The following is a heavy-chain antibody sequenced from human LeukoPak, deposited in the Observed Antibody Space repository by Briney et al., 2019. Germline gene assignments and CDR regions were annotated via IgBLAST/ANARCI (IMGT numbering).Heavy chain of an antibody. V-gene: IGHV1-2*02. Sequence: ASVKVSCKASGYTFTGYYMHWVRQAPGQGLEWMGWINPNSGGTIYAQKFQGRVTMTRDTSISSAYMDLSRLRSDDTAVYYCARGLSVVVPAAMGYWGQGTLVTVSS. CDR2: INPNSGGT. J-gene: IGHJ4*02. CDR3: ARGLSVVVPAAMGY. D-gene: IGHD2-2*01. CDR1: GYTFTGYY.